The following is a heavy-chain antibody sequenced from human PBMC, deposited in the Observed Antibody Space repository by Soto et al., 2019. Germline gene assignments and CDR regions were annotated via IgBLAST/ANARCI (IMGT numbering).Heavy chain of an antibody. J-gene: IGHJ4*02. Sequence: LALTCTVSGGSISSYYWSWIRQPPGKGLEWIGYIYYSGSTNYNPSLKSRVTISVDTSKNQFSLKLSSVTAADTAVYYCAKGRRDGYNFDYWGQGTLVTVSS. D-gene: IGHD5-12*01. CDR2: IYYSGST. CDR1: GGSISSYY. V-gene: IGHV4-59*01. CDR3: AKGRRDGYNFDY.